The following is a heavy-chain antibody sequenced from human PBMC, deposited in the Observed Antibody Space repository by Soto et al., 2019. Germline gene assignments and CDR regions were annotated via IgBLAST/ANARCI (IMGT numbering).Heavy chain of an antibody. Sequence: GASVKVSCKASGYSFTDYHIHWVRQAPGQGLEWLGRINPKSGCTSTAQKFQGWVTMTTDTSISTASMELTRLTSDDTAIYYCARGDSTDCSNGVCSFFYNHDMDVWGQGTTVTV. CDR3: ARGDSTDCSNGVCSFFYNHDMDV. CDR2: INPKSGCT. D-gene: IGHD2-8*01. CDR1: GYSFTDYH. V-gene: IGHV1-2*04. J-gene: IGHJ6*02.